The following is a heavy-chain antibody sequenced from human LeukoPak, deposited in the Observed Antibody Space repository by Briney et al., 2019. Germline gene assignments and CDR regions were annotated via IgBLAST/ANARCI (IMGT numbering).Heavy chain of an antibody. CDR3: AKGGYNYGYVDY. V-gene: IGHV3-23*01. J-gene: IGHJ4*02. D-gene: IGHD5-18*01. CDR1: GFTFSYYA. Sequence: GGSLRLSCAASGFTFSYYAMAWVRQAPGKGLEWVSSISGGSTYYAGSVKGRFTISRDNSKNTLYLQMNSLRAEDTAVYYCAKGGYNYGYVDYWGQGTLVTVSS. CDR2: ISGGST.